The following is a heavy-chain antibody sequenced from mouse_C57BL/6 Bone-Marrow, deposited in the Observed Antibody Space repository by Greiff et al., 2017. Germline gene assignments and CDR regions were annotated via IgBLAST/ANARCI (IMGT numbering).Heavy chain of an antibody. Sequence: QVQLQQPGAELVMPGASVKLSCKASGYTFTSYWMHWVKQRPGQGLEWIGEIDPSDSYTTYNQKFKGKSTLTVDKSSSTAYMQRSSLTSEDSAVDYCARREAMITTSYYSMDYWGQGTSVTVSS. CDR2: IDPSDSYT. D-gene: IGHD2-4*01. V-gene: IGHV1-69*01. CDR3: ARREAMITTSYYSMDY. J-gene: IGHJ4*01. CDR1: GYTFTSYW.